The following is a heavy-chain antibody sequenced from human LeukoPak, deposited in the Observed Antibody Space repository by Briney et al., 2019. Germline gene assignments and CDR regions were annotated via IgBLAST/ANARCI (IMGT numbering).Heavy chain of an antibody. D-gene: IGHD5-12*01. CDR2: ISSSSSYT. J-gene: IGHJ4*02. CDR3: ARDIRGGYDDGYYFDY. V-gene: IGHV3-11*05. Sequence: GGSLRLSYAASGFTFSDYYMSWIRQAPGKGLEWVSYISSSSSYTNYADSVKGRFTISRDNAKNSLYLQMNSLRAEDTAVYYCARDIRGGYDDGYYFDYWGQGTLVTVSS. CDR1: GFTFSDYY.